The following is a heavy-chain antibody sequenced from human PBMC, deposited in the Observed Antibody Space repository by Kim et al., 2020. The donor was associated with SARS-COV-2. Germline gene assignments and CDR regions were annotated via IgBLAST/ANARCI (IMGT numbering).Heavy chain of an antibody. D-gene: IGHD3-10*01. CDR3: ARNVDNGEDGMDV. V-gene: IGHV4-59*08. Sequence: SETLSLTCTVSGGSISSYYWSWIRQPPGKGLEWIGYIYYSGSTNYNPSLKSRVTISVDTSKNQFSLKLSSVTAADTAVYYCARNVDNGEDGMDVWGQGTTVTVSS. CDR1: GGSISSYY. CDR2: IYYSGST. J-gene: IGHJ6*02.